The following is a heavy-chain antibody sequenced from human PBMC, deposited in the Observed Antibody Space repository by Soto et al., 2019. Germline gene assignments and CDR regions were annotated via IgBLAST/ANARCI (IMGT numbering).Heavy chain of an antibody. CDR3: ARPSRHSGWYRPIDY. V-gene: IGHV3-74*01. D-gene: IGHD6-19*01. CDR2: INSDGSST. CDR1: GFTFSSYW. Sequence: SLRLSCEASGFTFSSYWLHWVRQAPVKGLVWVPLINSDGSSTSYADSVKGRFTISRDNAKNTLYLQMNSLRAEDTAVYYCARPSRHSGWYRPIDYWGQATLVTSPQ. J-gene: IGHJ4*02.